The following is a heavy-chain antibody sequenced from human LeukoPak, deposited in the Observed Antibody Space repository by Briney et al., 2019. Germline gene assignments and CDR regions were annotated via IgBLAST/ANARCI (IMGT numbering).Heavy chain of an antibody. CDR1: GGSISSSSYS. CDR3: ARGPRKSCSGGSCYSVDY. D-gene: IGHD2-15*01. J-gene: IGHJ4*02. Sequence: SETLSLTCAISGGSISSSSYSWSWIRQPPGKGLEWIGYIYYSGSTNYNTSLKSRVSMSVDTSNKQFSLNLNSVTAADTAVYYCARGPRKSCSGGSCYSVDYWGQGTLVTVSS. CDR2: IYYSGST. V-gene: IGHV4-61*01.